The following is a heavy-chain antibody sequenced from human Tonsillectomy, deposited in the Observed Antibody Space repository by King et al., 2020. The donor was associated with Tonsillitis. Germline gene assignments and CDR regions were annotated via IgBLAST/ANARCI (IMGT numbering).Heavy chain of an antibody. Sequence: VQLVESGGGLVQPGGSLRLSCEASGFTFSSYAMNWVRQAPGKGLEWVSGISGSGDRPFYADSVKGRFTISRDNSKNTLYLQMSSLRAEVTAVYYCANESRDPYFGYWGQGTRVTVSS. CDR3: ANESRDPYFGY. V-gene: IGHV3-23*04. J-gene: IGHJ4*02. CDR1: GFTFSSYA. CDR2: ISGSGDRP.